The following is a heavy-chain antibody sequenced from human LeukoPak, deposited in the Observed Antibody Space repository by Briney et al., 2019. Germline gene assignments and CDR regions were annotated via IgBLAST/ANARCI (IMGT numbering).Heavy chain of an antibody. Sequence: GGSLRLSCAASGFTFSSYWIHWVRQAPGKGLVWVSRINTDGSRTTYADSVKGRFTISRDNAKNTVYLQMNSLGAEDTAVYHCARAGDYRFDYWGQGTLVTVSS. CDR1: GFTFSSYW. J-gene: IGHJ4*02. CDR2: INTDGSRT. V-gene: IGHV3-74*01. D-gene: IGHD3-16*01. CDR3: ARAGDYRFDY.